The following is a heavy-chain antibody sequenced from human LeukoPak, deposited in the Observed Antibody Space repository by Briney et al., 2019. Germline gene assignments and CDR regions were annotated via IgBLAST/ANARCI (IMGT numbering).Heavy chain of an antibody. D-gene: IGHD2-2*01. CDR2: IYHSGST. V-gene: IGHV4-38-2*02. CDR1: GYSLSSGYY. Sequence: SETLSLTCTVSGYSLSSGYYWGWIRRPPGKGLEWIGRIYHSGSTYYNPSLKSRVTISVDTSKNQFSLKLSSVTAADTAVYYCARMAEYCSSTSCYPIDYWGQGTLVTVSS. CDR3: ARMAEYCSSTSCYPIDY. J-gene: IGHJ4*02.